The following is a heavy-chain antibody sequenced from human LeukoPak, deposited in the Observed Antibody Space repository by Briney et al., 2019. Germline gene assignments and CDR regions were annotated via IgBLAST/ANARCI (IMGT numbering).Heavy chain of an antibody. CDR3: ARGPRMVAMNGYAFDI. Sequence: PSETVSLTCTVSGGSISSYYWNWIRQSAGKGLEWIGRIYIGGSTSYNPSLKSRVSMSVDTSKMQFSLNLTSVTAADTAMYYCARGPRMVAMNGYAFDIWGPGTTVIVSS. CDR2: IYIGGST. J-gene: IGHJ3*02. CDR1: GGSISSYY. D-gene: IGHD2-2*01. V-gene: IGHV4-4*07.